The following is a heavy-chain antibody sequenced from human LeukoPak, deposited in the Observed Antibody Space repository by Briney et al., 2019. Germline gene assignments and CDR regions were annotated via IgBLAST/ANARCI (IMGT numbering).Heavy chain of an antibody. CDR2: ISSSSSHI. CDR1: GFTFSTYS. Sequence: GRSLRLSCAVSGFTFSTYSMNWVRQAPGKGLEWVSSISSSSSHIYYADSVRGRFTISRDNAKNSLYLQMNSLRAEDTAVYYCARDLEEYCSGGSCSLFDYWGQGTLVTVSS. D-gene: IGHD2-15*01. CDR3: ARDLEEYCSGGSCSLFDY. V-gene: IGHV3-21*01. J-gene: IGHJ4*02.